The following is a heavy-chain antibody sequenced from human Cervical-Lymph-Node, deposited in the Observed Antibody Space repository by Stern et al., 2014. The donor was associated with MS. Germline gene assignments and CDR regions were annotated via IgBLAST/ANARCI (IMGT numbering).Heavy chain of an antibody. CDR1: GFAFSDFY. Sequence: VHLVESGGGLVRPGGSLRLSCTASGFAFSDFYMNWIRQAPGKGLQWLSYISSIGGTSRYADSVKGRFTVSRDNAKNLVFLEMNSLRDDDTAIYYCARSSWRPLDHWGQGTLVTVSS. J-gene: IGHJ4*02. CDR3: ARSSWRPLDH. CDR2: ISSIGGTS. D-gene: IGHD2-15*01. V-gene: IGHV3-11*01.